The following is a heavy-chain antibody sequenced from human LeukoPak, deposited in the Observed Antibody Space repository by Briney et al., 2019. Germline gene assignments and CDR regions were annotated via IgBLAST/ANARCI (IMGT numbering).Heavy chain of an antibody. V-gene: IGHV3-7*01. CDR3: ARGAGYCTNGVCLNYFDY. J-gene: IGHJ4*02. D-gene: IGHD2-8*01. Sequence: GGSLRLSCAASGFTFSSYWMSWVRQAPGKGLEWVANIKQDGSEKYYVDPVKGRFTISRDNAKNSLYLQMNSLRAEDTAVYYCARGAGYCTNGVCLNYFDYWGQGTLVTVSS. CDR2: IKQDGSEK. CDR1: GFTFSSYW.